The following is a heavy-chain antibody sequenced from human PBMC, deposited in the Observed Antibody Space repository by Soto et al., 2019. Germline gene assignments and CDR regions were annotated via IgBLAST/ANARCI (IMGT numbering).Heavy chain of an antibody. CDR1: GGSISSGGYS. V-gene: IGHV4-30-2*01. D-gene: IGHD3-22*01. J-gene: IGHJ5*02. CDR2: IYHSGST. CDR3: ARETYYYDSSGYGWFDP. Sequence: PSETLSLTCAVSGGSISSGGYSWSWIRQPPGKGLEWIGYIYHSGSTYYNPSLKSRVTISVDRSKNQFSLKLSSVTAADTAVYYCARETYYYDSSGYGWFDPWGQGTLVTVSS.